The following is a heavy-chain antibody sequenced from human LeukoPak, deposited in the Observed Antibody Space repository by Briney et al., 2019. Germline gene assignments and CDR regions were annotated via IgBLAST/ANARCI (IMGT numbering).Heavy chain of an antibody. CDR2: ISGSGGST. V-gene: IGHV3-23*01. D-gene: IGHD6-13*01. J-gene: IGHJ3*02. CDR1: GFTFSSYS. CDR3: ANPSSWYVAFDI. Sequence: PGGSLRLSCAASGFTFSSYSMNWVRQAPGKGLEWVSAISGSGGSTYYADSVKGRFTISRDNSKNTLYLQMNSLRAEDTAVYYCANPSSWYVAFDIWGQGTMVTVSS.